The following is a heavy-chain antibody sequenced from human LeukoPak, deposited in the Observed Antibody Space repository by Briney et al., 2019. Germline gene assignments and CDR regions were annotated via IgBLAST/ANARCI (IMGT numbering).Heavy chain of an antibody. CDR3: ARGVSGSYYNY. J-gene: IGHJ4*02. CDR2: IYHSGST. Sequence: PSETLSLTCAVPGGSISSSGYSWSWIRQPPGKGLEWIGYIYHSGSTYYNPSLKSRVTISVDRSKNQFSLKLSSVTAADTAVYYCARGVSGSYYNYWGQGTLVTVSS. V-gene: IGHV4-30-2*01. CDR1: GGSISSSGYS. D-gene: IGHD3-10*01.